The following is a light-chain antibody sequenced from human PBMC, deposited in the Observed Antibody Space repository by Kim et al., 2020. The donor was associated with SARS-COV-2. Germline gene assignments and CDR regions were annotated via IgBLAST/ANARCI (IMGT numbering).Light chain of an antibody. Sequence: ESVLTQSPGTLSLSPGERATLSCRASQTVSSNYLAWYQQKPGQAPRLLIYGASSRATGIPDRFSGSGSGTDFTLTISRLEPEDFAVYYCQQYDNSRLTFGGGTKVDIK. CDR2: GAS. J-gene: IGKJ4*01. V-gene: IGKV3-20*01. CDR1: QTVSSNY. CDR3: QQYDNSRLT.